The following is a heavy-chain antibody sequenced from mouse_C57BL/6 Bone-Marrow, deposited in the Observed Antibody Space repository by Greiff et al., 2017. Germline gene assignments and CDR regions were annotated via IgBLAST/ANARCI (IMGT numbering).Heavy chain of an antibody. CDR1: GYSITSGYY. J-gene: IGHJ4*01. D-gene: IGHD1-1*01. V-gene: IGHV3-6*01. CDR3: ARDYYYGSSYDYYAMDY. CDR2: ISYDGSN. Sequence: EVKLQESGPGLVKPSQSLSLTCSVTGYSITSGYYWNWIRQFPGNKLEWMGYISYDGSNNYNPSLKNRISITRDTSKNQFFLKLNSVTTEHTATYYCARDYYYGSSYDYYAMDYWGQGTSVTVSS.